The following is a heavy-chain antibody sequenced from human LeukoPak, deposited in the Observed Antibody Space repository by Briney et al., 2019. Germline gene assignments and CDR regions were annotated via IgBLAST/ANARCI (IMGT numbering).Heavy chain of an antibody. D-gene: IGHD3-3*01. J-gene: IGHJ4*02. Sequence: GSLRLSCVASGFSSTYMSWVRQAPGKGLEWVSVIYSGDSTYYADSVKGRFTISRDISKNTVYLQMNSLRPEDTAVYHCARDLWDATGYWGQGTLVTVAS. CDR3: ARDLWDATGY. CDR1: GFSSTY. CDR2: IYSGDST. V-gene: IGHV3-66*02.